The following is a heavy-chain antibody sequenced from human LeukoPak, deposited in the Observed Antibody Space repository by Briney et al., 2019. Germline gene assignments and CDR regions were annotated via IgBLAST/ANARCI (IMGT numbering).Heavy chain of an antibody. J-gene: IGHJ3*02. Sequence: GESLKISCKASGYIFTSYWIGWVRQMPGKGLEWMGIIYPGDSGTRYSPSFQGQVTISADKSISTAYLQWSSLKASDTAMYYCARHRRWFGELLDAFDIWGQGTMVTVSS. D-gene: IGHD3-10*01. V-gene: IGHV5-51*01. CDR2: IYPGDSGT. CDR1: GYIFTSYW. CDR3: ARHRRWFGELLDAFDI.